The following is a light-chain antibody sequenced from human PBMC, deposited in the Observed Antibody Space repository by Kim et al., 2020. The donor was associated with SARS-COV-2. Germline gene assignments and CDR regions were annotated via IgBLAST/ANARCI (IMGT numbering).Light chain of an antibody. Sequence: VSPGESATLSCRASQRVSSNLAWYQQKPGQAPRLLIYGASTRVTGIPARFSGSGSGTEFTLTISSLQSEDFAVYYCQQYNNWPPYTVGQGTKLEI. J-gene: IGKJ2*01. CDR3: QQYNNWPPYT. CDR1: QRVSSN. V-gene: IGKV3-15*01. CDR2: GAS.